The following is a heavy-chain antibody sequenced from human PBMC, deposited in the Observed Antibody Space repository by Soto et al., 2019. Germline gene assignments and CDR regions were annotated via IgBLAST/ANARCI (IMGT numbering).Heavy chain of an antibody. CDR3: ARDLEYSSSSPLNDAFDI. V-gene: IGHV3-33*01. D-gene: IGHD6-6*01. CDR1: GFTFSSYG. CDR2: IWYDGSNK. J-gene: IGHJ3*02. Sequence: QVQLVESGGGVVQPGRSLRLSCAASGFTFSSYGMHWVRQAPGKGLAWVAVIWYDGSNKYYADSVKGRFTISRDNSKNTLYLQMNSLRAEDTAVYYCARDLEYSSSSPLNDAFDIWGQGTMVTVSS.